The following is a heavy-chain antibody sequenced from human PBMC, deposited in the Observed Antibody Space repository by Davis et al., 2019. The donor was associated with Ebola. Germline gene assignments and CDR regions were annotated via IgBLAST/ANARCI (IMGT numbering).Heavy chain of an antibody. J-gene: IGHJ4*02. Sequence: PGGSLRLSCTASGFTFGDYAMSWVRQAPGKGLEWVANIKQDGSEIYYVDSVKGRFTISRDNAKNSLYLQMNSLRAEDTAVYYCARGGWYYFDSWGQGTLVTVSS. CDR2: IKQDGSEI. CDR3: ARGGWYYFDS. CDR1: GFTFGDYA. D-gene: IGHD6-19*01. V-gene: IGHV3-7*01.